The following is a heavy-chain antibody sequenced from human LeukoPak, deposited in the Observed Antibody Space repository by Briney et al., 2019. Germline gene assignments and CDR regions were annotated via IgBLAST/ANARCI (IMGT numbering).Heavy chain of an antibody. D-gene: IGHD2-2*01. Sequence: GGSLRLSCATSGFTFSSYSMSWVRQAPGKGLEWVSSISSSSSYIYYADSVKGRFTISRDNAKNSLYLQMNSLRAEDTAVYYCARGPPEDIVVVPAAFPYNWFDPWGQGTLVTVSS. CDR1: GFTFSSYS. CDR3: ARGPPEDIVVVPAAFPYNWFDP. V-gene: IGHV3-21*01. J-gene: IGHJ5*02. CDR2: ISSSSSYI.